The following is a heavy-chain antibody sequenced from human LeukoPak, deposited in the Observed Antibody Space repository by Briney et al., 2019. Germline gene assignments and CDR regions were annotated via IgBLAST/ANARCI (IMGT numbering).Heavy chain of an antibody. V-gene: IGHV3-23*01. J-gene: IGHJ4*02. CDR2: ISGSGGST. Sequence: PGGSLRLSCAASGFTFSSYAMSWVRQAPGKGLEWVSAISGSGGSTYYADSVKGRFTISRDNSKNTLYLQMNSLRAEDTAVYYCARMEGYSSSWYDDYWGQGTLVTVSS. D-gene: IGHD6-13*01. CDR3: ARMEGYSSSWYDDY. CDR1: GFTFSSYA.